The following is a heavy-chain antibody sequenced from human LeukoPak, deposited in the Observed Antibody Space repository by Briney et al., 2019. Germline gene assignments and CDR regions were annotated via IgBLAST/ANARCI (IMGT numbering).Heavy chain of an antibody. CDR2: ISGTGGST. Sequence: GGSLRLSCAASGLTFSSYAMSWVRQAPGKGLEWVSAISGTGGSTYYADSVKSRFTISRDNAKNSLHLQMNSLRAEDTAVYYCARDYYSSSSQLDYWGQGTLVTVSS. V-gene: IGHV3-23*01. CDR3: ARDYYSSSSQLDY. CDR1: GLTFSSYA. J-gene: IGHJ4*02. D-gene: IGHD6-6*01.